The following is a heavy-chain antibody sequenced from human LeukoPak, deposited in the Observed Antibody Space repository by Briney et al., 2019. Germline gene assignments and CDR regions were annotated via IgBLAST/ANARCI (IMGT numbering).Heavy chain of an antibody. Sequence: GGSLRLSCAASGFTFSSYWMHWVRQAPGKGLVWVSRSNSDGSITSYADSVKGRFTISRDNAKNSLYLQMNSLRAEDTAVYYCARGSYGAFDIWGQGTMVTVSS. CDR1: GFTFSSYW. V-gene: IGHV3-74*01. CDR2: SNSDGSIT. D-gene: IGHD1-26*01. CDR3: ARGSYGAFDI. J-gene: IGHJ3*02.